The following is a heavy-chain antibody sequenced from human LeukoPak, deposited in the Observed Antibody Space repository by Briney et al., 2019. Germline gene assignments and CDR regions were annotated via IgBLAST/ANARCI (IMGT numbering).Heavy chain of an antibody. CDR3: ARGVYDYVWGSYRYPHY. D-gene: IGHD3-16*02. J-gene: IGHJ4*02. CDR2: ISSSGSTI. Sequence: PGGSLRLSCAASGFTFSNYAMSWVRQAPGKGLEWVSYISSSGSTIYYADSVKGRFTISRDNAKNSLYLQMNSLRAEGTAVYYCARGVYDYVWGSYRYPHYWGQGTLVTVSS. V-gene: IGHV3-11*01. CDR1: GFTFSNYA.